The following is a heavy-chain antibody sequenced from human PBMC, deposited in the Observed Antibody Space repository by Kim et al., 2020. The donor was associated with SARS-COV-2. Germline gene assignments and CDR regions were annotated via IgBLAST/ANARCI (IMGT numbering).Heavy chain of an antibody. J-gene: IGHJ3*02. CDR1: GFTFSIYY. CDR3: TNFGSTEGPI. CDR2: INSDGSST. D-gene: IGHD3-10*01. V-gene: IGHV3-74*01. Sequence: GGSLRLSCAASGFTFSIYYMHWVRQAPGKGLVWVSRINSDGSSTNYADSVKGRFTISRDNAKNTLFLQMNSLRAADTAVYYCTNFGSTEGPIWGQGTMVT.